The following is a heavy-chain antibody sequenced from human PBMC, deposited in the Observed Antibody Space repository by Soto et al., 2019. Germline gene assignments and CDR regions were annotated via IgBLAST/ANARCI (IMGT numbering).Heavy chain of an antibody. D-gene: IGHD2-15*01. V-gene: IGHV3-30-3*01. CDR3: ARDLLGYCSGGSCSPPGGWFDP. CDR1: GFTFSSYA. J-gene: IGHJ5*02. CDR2: ISYDGSNK. Sequence: GGSLRLSCAASGFTFSSYAMHWVRQAPGKGLEWVAVISYDGSNKYYADSVKGRFTISRDNSKNTLYLQMNSLRAEDTAVYYCARDLLGYCSGGSCSPPGGWFDPWGQGTLVTVSS.